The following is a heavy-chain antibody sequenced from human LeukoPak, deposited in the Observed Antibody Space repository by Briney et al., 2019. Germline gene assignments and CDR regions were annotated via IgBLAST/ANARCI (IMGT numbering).Heavy chain of an antibody. CDR3: ATRIEYYDILNGYYYNYMDV. J-gene: IGHJ6*03. V-gene: IGHV1-69*06. Sequence: TLKVSCKASGGTFSSYAIRGVRQAPAQGLVWMGGIIPIFGTAYYTPTLQSRVTLSPDTSTSTASMVVGCLRAADTAVYYCATRIEYYDILNGYYYNYMDVWGKGTTVTISS. CDR1: GGTFSSYA. D-gene: IGHD3-9*01. CDR2: IIPIFGTA.